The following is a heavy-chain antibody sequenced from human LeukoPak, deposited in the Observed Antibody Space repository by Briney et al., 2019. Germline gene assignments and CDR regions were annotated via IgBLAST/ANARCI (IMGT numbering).Heavy chain of an antibody. Sequence: SETLSLTCAVYGGSFSGYYWSWIRQPPGKGLEWIGEINHSGSTNYNPSLKSRVTISVDTSKNQFSLKLSSVTAADTAVYYCARRRGIAAAGTVDYWGQGTLVTVSS. CDR2: INHSGST. D-gene: IGHD6-13*01. J-gene: IGHJ4*02. CDR3: ARRRGIAAAGTVDY. V-gene: IGHV4-34*01. CDR1: GGSFSGYY.